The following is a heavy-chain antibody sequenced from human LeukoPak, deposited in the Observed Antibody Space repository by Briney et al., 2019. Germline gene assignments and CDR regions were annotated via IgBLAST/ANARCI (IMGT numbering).Heavy chain of an antibody. D-gene: IGHD6-13*01. CDR1: GFTFSSYG. J-gene: IGHJ4*02. CDR3: AKDNVAAAGRYFDY. V-gene: IGHV3-30*18. CDR2: ISYDGSNK. Sequence: GGSLRLSCAASGFTFSSYGVHWVRQAPGKGLEWVALISYDGSNKYFADSVKGRFTISRDNSKNTLYLQMHSLRAEDTAVYYCAKDNVAAAGRYFDYWGQGTLVTVSS.